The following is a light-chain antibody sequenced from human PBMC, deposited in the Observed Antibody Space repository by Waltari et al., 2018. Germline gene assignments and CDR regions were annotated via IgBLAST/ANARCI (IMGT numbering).Light chain of an antibody. CDR2: LNRDGSH. CDR3: QTWVTGIRVV. Sequence: QLVLTQSPSASASLGASVKLTCPLSSGHSTYAIAWHQQRPEKGPRYLMKLNRDGSHSKGDGIPARFSGSSSGTERYLTVSILQSDDEADYYCQTWVTGIRVVFGGGTNLTVL. J-gene: IGLJ2*01. CDR1: SGHSTYA. V-gene: IGLV4-69*01.